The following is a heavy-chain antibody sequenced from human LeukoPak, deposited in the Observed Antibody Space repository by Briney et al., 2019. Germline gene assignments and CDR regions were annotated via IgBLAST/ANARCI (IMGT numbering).Heavy chain of an antibody. J-gene: IGHJ4*02. D-gene: IGHD5-12*01. Sequence: GGSLRLSCAVSGFTFSSYAMSGLRPAPGKGLEWVSAISGSGGSTYYADSVKGRFTISRDNAKTTLYLQMNSLRAEDTAVYDCAAGGYSGYDLPFDYWGQGTLVTVSS. V-gene: IGHV3-23*01. CDR1: GFTFSSYA. CDR3: AAGGYSGYDLPFDY. CDR2: ISGSGGST.